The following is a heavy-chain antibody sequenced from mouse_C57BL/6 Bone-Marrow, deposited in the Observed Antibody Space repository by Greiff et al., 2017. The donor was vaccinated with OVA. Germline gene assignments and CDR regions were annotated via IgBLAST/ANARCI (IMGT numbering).Heavy chain of an antibody. V-gene: IGHV5-16*01. CDR3: ARGGNYFDY. J-gene: IGHJ2*01. Sequence: VQLVESEGGLVQPGSSMKLSCTASGFTFSDYYMAWVRQVPEKGLEWVANINYDGSSTYYLDSLKSRFIISRDNAKNILYLQMSSLKSEDTATYYCARGGNYFDYWGQGTTLTVSS. CDR2: INYDGSST. CDR1: GFTFSDYY.